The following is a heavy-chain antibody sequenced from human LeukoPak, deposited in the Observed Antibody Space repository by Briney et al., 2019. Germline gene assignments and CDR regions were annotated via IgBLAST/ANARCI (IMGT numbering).Heavy chain of an antibody. CDR2: ISWNSGSI. D-gene: IGHD3-3*01. J-gene: IGHJ3*02. V-gene: IGHV3-9*01. CDR3: ARAPYRYYDFWSGPDDAFDI. Sequence: PGRSLRLSCAASGFTFDDYAMHWVRQAPGKGLEWVSGISWNSGSIGYADSVKGRFTISRDNAKNTLYLQMNSLRAEDTAVYYCARAPYRYYDFWSGPDDAFDIWGQGTMVTVSS. CDR1: GFTFDDYA.